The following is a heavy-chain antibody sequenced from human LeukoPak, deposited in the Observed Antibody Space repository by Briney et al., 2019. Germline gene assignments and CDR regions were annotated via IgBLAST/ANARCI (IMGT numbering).Heavy chain of an antibody. CDR2: ISSSGSTI. J-gene: IGHJ4*02. V-gene: IGHV3-11*04. CDR3: ARGPALGVRGAHLDY. CDR1: GFTFSDYY. Sequence: GGSLRLSCAASGFTFSDYYMSWIRQAPGKGLEWVSYISSSGSTIYYADSVKGRFTISRDNAKNSLYLQMNTLRVEDTAVYRCARGPALGVRGAHLDYWGQGILVAVSS. D-gene: IGHD3-10*01.